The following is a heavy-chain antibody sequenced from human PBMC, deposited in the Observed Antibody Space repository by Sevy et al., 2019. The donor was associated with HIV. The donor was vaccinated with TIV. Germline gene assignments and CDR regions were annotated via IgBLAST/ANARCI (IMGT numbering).Heavy chain of an antibody. D-gene: IGHD6-19*01. J-gene: IGHJ5*02. CDR1: GYTFTTYG. Sequence: ASVKVSCKASGYTFTTYGISWVRQAPGQGLEWMGWISTYNTVRNSAQKFHDRVTMTIDTSTSTAYMELRSLRSDDTAVYYCARSTQVAGRSNWFDPWGQGTLVIVSS. V-gene: IGHV1-18*01. CDR2: ISTYNTVR. CDR3: ARSTQVAGRSNWFDP.